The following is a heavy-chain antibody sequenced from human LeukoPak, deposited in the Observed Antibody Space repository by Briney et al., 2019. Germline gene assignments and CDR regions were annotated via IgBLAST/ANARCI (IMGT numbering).Heavy chain of an antibody. V-gene: IGHV4-59*01. J-gene: IGHJ4*02. CDR3: ARAEQLYDPFDY. CDR2: IYYSGGT. Sequence: PSETLSLTCIVSGGSISSYYWSWIRQPPGKGLEWIGYIYYSGGTNYNPSLKSRVTISVDTSKNQFSLKLSSVTAADTAVYYCARAEQLYDPFDYWGQGTLVTVSS. D-gene: IGHD6-6*01. CDR1: GGSISSYY.